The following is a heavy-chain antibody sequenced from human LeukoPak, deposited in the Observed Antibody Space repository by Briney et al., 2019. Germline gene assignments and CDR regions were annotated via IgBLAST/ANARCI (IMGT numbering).Heavy chain of an antibody. CDR3: ARRDYLDHFYYIDV. CDR1: GGSFNDYY. V-gene: IGHV4-34*01. D-gene: IGHD3-10*01. CDR2: IKPSGRT. J-gene: IGHJ6*03. Sequence: SETLSLTCAVYGGSFNDYYWIWIRQPPGKGLEWIEEIKPSGRTNYNPSLESRVTISVDTSKNHFSLKLSSVTAADTAVYYCARRDYLDHFYYIDVWDKGNTVTVSS.